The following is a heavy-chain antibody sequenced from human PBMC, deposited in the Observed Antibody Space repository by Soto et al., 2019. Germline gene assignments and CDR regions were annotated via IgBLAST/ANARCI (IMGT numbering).Heavy chain of an antibody. Sequence: SETLSLTCAVYGGSFSGYYWSWIRQPPGKGLEWIGEINHSGSTNYNPSLKSRVTISVDTSKNQFSLKLSSVAAADTAVYYCARGLGGADYWGQGTLVTVSS. D-gene: IGHD1-26*01. V-gene: IGHV4-34*01. CDR2: INHSGST. CDR1: GGSFSGYY. J-gene: IGHJ4*02. CDR3: ARGLGGADY.